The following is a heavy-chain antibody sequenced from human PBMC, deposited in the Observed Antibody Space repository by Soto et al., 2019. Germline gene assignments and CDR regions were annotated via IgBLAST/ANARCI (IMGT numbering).Heavy chain of an antibody. J-gene: IGHJ6*02. Sequence: QVQLVESGGGVVQPGRSLRLSCAASGFTFSSYGMHWVRQAPGKGLEWVAVISYDGSNKYYADSVKGRFTISRDNSKNTLYLQMNSRRAEDTAVYYCEAIGATDGMDVWGQGTTVTVSS. D-gene: IGHD1-26*01. V-gene: IGHV3-30*03. CDR3: EAIGATDGMDV. CDR2: ISYDGSNK. CDR1: GFTFSSYG.